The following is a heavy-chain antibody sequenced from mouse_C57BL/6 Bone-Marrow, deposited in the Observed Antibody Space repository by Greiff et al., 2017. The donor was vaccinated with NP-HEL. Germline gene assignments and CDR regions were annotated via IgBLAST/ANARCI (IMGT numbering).Heavy chain of an antibody. J-gene: IGHJ2*01. CDR1: GYTFTSYW. Sequence: QVQLQQPGAELVKPGASVKLSCKASGYTFTSYWMQWVKQRPGQGLEWIGEIDPSDCYTNYNQKFKGKATLTVDTSSSTTYMQLSSLTSEDSAVYYCSREDYDYDVGYWGQGTTLTVSS. D-gene: IGHD2-4*01. CDR3: SREDYDYDVGY. CDR2: IDPSDCYT. V-gene: IGHV1-50*01.